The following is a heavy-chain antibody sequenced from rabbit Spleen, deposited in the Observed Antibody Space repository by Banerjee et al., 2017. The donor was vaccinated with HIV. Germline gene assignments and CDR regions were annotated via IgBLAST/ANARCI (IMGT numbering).Heavy chain of an antibody. CDR2: TPNGAGSA. J-gene: IGHJ4*01. D-gene: IGHD4-2*01. V-gene: IGHV1S47*01. CDR1: GFDFSNAH. CDR3: ARDLAGYVGFGYISYLDL. Sequence: QEKLVESGGGLVQPGGSLTLSCKASGFDFSNAHMSWVRQSPGKGLEWIGCTPNGAGSAYYATWVNGRFTISSHNAQNMLYLQLTSLTAADTATYFCARDLAGYVGFGYISYLDLWGPGSLVTVS.